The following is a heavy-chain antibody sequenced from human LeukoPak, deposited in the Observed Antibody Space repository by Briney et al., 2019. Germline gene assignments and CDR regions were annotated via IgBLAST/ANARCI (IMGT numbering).Heavy chain of an antibody. D-gene: IGHD5-12*01. V-gene: IGHV4-4*07. CDR3: ASGSSGYDP. J-gene: IGHJ5*02. Sequence: PSETLSLTCTVSGGSISNYYWSWIRQPAGKGLEWIGRIYSSGTTIYNPSHKSRVTMSVDTSKNQFSLKLSSVTAADTAVYFCASGSSGYDPWGQGTLVTVSS. CDR1: GGSISNYY. CDR2: IYSSGTT.